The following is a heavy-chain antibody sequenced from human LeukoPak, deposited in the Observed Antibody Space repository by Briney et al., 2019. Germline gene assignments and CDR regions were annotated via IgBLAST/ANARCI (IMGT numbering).Heavy chain of an antibody. D-gene: IGHD6-13*01. J-gene: IGHJ4*02. V-gene: IGHV3-9*01. Sequence: GGSLRLSCAASGFTFDDYAMHWVRQAPGKGLEWVSGISWNSGSIGYADSVKGRFTIYRDNAKNSLYLQMNSLRAEDTALYYCAKSRAAAGSIDYWGQGTLVTVSS. CDR2: ISWNSGSI. CDR3: AKSRAAAGSIDY. CDR1: GFTFDDYA.